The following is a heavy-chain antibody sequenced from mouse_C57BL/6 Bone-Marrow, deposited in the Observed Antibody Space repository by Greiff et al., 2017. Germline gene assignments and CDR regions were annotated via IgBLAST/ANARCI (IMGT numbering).Heavy chain of an antibody. CDR3: VSCDWYFDV. CDR1: GFSFNTYA. J-gene: IGHJ1*03. Sequence: EVKVVESGGGLVQPKGSLKLSCAASGFSFNTYAMNWVRQAPGKGLEWVARIRSKSNNYATYYADSVKDRFTISRDDSESMIYLQMNNWKAEDTAMYYCVSCDWYFDVWGTGTTVTVSS. V-gene: IGHV10-1*01. CDR2: IRSKSNNYAT.